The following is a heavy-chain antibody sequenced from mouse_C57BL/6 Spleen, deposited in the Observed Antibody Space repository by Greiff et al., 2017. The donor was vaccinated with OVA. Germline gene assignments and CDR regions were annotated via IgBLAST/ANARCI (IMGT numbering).Heavy chain of an antibody. D-gene: IGHD2-4*01. CDR3: ARNRDDYDGDYYAMDY. CDR2: IWSGGST. CDR1: GFSLTSYG. Sequence: VMLVESGPGLVQPSQSLSITCTVSGFSLTSYGVHWVRQSPGKGLEWLGVIWSGGSTDYNAAFISRLSISKDNSKSQVFFKMNSLQADDTAIYYCARNRDDYDGDYYAMDYWGQGTSVTVSS. V-gene: IGHV2-2*01. J-gene: IGHJ4*01.